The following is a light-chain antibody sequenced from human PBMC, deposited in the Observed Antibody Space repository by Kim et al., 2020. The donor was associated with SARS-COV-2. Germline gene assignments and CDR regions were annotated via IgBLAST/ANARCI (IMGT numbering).Light chain of an antibody. CDR1: NIGSKS. J-gene: IGLJ2*01. CDR2: YDS. CDR3: QVWDSSSDHVV. Sequence: SYELTQPPSESVAPGKTARITCGGNNIGSKSVHWYQQKPGQAPVLVIYYDSDRPSGIPERFSGSNSGNTATLTISRVEAGDEADYYCQVWDSSSDHVVFGGGPKLTVL. V-gene: IGLV3-21*04.